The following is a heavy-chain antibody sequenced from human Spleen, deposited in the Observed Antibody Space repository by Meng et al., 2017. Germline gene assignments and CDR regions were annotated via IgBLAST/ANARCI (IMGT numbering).Heavy chain of an antibody. CDR1: GGSISSSSYY. D-gene: IGHD2-15*01. CDR2: IYYSGST. V-gene: IGHV4-39*07. Sequence: GSLRLSCAVSGGSISSSSYYWGWIRQPPGKGLEWIGSIYYSGSTYYNPSLKSRVTISVDTSKNQFSLKLSSVTAADTAVYYCARDWGYCSGGSCYLNYYYYYGMDVWGQGTTVTVSS. J-gene: IGHJ6*02. CDR3: ARDWGYCSGGSCYLNYYYYYGMDV.